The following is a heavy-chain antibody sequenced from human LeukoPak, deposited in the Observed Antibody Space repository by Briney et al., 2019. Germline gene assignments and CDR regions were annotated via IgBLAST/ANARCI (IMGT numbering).Heavy chain of an antibody. V-gene: IGHV3-66*01. CDR1: GFTVSSNY. D-gene: IGHD3-10*01. Sequence: GGSLRLSCAASGFTVSSNYMSWVRQAPGKGLEWVSVIYSGGSTYYADSVKGRFTISRDNSKNTLYLQMNSLRADDTAVYYCADFGSGSHCFDYWGQGTLVTVSS. CDR3: ADFGSGSHCFDY. CDR2: IYSGGST. J-gene: IGHJ4*02.